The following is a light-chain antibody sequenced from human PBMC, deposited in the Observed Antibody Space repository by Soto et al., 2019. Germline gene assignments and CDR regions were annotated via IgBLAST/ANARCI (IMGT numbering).Light chain of an antibody. CDR1: QSITNY. Sequence: DIQMTQSPSSLSVFVGDRVTITRRASQSITNYLNWYQQKPGKAPKLLVYAASSLQSGVPSRFSGNGSGTDFTLTISSLQPEDFASYYCQQSDSYPYTFGQGTKLEIK. J-gene: IGKJ2*01. V-gene: IGKV1-39*01. CDR2: AAS. CDR3: QQSDSYPYT.